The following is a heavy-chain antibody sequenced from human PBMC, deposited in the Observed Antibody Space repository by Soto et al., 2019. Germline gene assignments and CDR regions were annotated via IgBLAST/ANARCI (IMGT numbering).Heavy chain of an antibody. J-gene: IGHJ5*01. D-gene: IGHD2-2*01. CDR2: INSDGSST. V-gene: IGHV3-74*01. Sequence: KWLVWVSRINSDGSSTSYADSVKGRFTISRDNAKNTLYLQMNSLRAADTAVYFFSSRRRHTRYRSDLGIPAQPLLRSRHS. CDR3: SSRRRHTRYRSDLGIPAQPLLRSRHS.